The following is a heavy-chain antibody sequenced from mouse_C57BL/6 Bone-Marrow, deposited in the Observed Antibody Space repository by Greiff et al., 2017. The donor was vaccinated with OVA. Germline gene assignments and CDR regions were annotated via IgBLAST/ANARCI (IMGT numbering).Heavy chain of an antibody. CDR2: ISSGGDYI. V-gene: IGHV5-9-1*02. CDR3: TRDQITTVAYYYAMDY. CDR1: GFTFSSYA. D-gene: IGHD1-1*01. Sequence: EVKLMESGEGLVKPGGSLKLSCAASGFTFSSYAMSWVRQTPEKRLEWVAYISSGGDYIYYADTVKGRFTISRDNARNTLYLQMSSLKSEDTAMYYCTRDQITTVAYYYAMDYWGQGTSVTVSS. J-gene: IGHJ4*01.